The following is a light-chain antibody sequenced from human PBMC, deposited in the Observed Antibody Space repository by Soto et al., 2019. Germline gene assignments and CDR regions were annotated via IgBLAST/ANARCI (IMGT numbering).Light chain of an antibody. CDR2: GAS. J-gene: IGKJ1*01. Sequence: EIVLTQSPGTLSLSPGERATLSCRASQSVSSTYLAWYQHKPGQAPRLLIYGASSRATGIPDRFSGSGSGSDLTLTIGRLEPEDFAVYYCQQSGSTLWTFGQGTKVEIK. CDR1: QSVSSTY. CDR3: QQSGSTLWT. V-gene: IGKV3-20*01.